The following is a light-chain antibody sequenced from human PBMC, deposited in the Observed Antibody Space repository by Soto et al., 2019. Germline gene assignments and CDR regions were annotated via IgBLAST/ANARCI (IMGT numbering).Light chain of an antibody. V-gene: IGKV1-39*01. CDR2: GAS. Sequence: DIQMTQSPSSLSASVGDRVTITCRASQHISNYLNWYQQKPGKAPKLLIYGASSWQSGVPSMLRGSGSGTDFTLAISSLQPEDFATYYCQQSYSSPWTFGQGTK. J-gene: IGKJ1*01. CDR1: QHISNY. CDR3: QQSYSSPWT.